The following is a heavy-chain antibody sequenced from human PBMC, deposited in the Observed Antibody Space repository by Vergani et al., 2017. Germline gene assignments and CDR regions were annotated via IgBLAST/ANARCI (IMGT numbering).Heavy chain of an antibody. D-gene: IGHD5-24*01. V-gene: IGHV1-18*04. CDR2: ISPYNHKT. CDR1: GYTFVNHP. Sequence: QAQLGQSDSEVKKPGDSVTLSCKTSGYTFVNHPITWVRQAPGQGLEWMGWISPYNHKTLYSQKVEGRVTMTSDTSLSTVFLELRRLTSDDRAIYYCARSQMATNDFDLWGRGTLVTVSS. J-gene: IGHJ4*02. CDR3: ARSQMATNDFDL.